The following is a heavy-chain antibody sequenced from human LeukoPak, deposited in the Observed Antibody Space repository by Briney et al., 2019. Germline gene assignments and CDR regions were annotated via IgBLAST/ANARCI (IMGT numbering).Heavy chain of an antibody. CDR2: IIPIFGTA. CDR3: ARVFTGDFWSGRRFDY. J-gene: IGHJ4*02. D-gene: IGHD3-3*01. V-gene: IGHV1-69*13. Sequence: PMASVKVSCKASGGTFSSYAISWVRQAPGQGLEWMGGIIPIFGTANYAQKFQGRVTITADESTSTAYMELSSLRSEDTAVYYCARVFTGDFWSGRRFDYWGQGTLVTVSS. CDR1: GGTFSSYA.